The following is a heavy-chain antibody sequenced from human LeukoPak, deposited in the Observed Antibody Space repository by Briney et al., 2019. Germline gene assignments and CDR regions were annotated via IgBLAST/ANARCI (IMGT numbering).Heavy chain of an antibody. CDR3: ARGPWNYVFDY. CDR1: GFTFSSYS. D-gene: IGHD1-7*01. V-gene: IGHV3-48*04. J-gene: IGHJ4*02. Sequence: GGSLRLSCAASGFTFSSYSMTWVRQAPGKGLEWVSYISSSSSTIYYADSVKGQFTISRDNAKNSLYLQMNSLRAEDTAVYYCARGPWNYVFDYWGQGTLVTVSS. CDR2: ISSSSSTI.